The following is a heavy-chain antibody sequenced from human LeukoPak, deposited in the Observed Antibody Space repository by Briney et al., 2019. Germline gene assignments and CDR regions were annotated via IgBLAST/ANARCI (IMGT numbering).Heavy chain of an antibody. D-gene: IGHD5-12*01. Sequence: GGSLRLSCAASGFTFSSYGMHRVRQAPGKGLEWVAVIWYDGSNKYYADSVKGRFTISRDNSKNTLYLQMNSLRVEDTAVYYCARGRDGQYSGYDCLDVWGQGTTVTVSS. CDR3: ARGRDGQYSGYDCLDV. J-gene: IGHJ6*02. V-gene: IGHV3-33*01. CDR1: GFTFSSYG. CDR2: IWYDGSNK.